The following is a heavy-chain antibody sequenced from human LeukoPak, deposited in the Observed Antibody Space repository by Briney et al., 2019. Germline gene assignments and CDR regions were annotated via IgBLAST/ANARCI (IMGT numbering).Heavy chain of an antibody. V-gene: IGHV4-30-2*01. Sequence: SQTLSLTCAVSGGSISSGGYSWSWIRQPPGKGLEWIGYIYHSGSTYYNPSLKSRVTISVDRSKNQFSLKPSSVTAADTAVYYCASLGFGESYFDYWGQGTLVTVSS. D-gene: IGHD3-10*01. CDR1: GGSISSGGYS. CDR3: ASLGFGESYFDY. J-gene: IGHJ4*02. CDR2: IYHSGST.